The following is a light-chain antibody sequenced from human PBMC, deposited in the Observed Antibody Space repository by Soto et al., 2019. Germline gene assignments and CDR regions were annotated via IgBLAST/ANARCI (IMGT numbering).Light chain of an antibody. CDR2: QNN. CDR1: SSHIGAGDD. Sequence: QSVLTQPPSVSGAPGQRVSISFTGSSSHIGAGDDVHWYEHLPGTAPKLLIYQNNNRPSGVPDRFSGSKSGTSASLAITGLQAEDEADYYCQSYDSSLSAVVFGGGTKLTVL. V-gene: IGLV1-40*01. J-gene: IGLJ2*01. CDR3: QSYDSSLSAVV.